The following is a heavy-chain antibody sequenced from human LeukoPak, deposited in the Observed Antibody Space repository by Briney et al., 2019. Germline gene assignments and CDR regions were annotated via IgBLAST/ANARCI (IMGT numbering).Heavy chain of an antibody. Sequence: ASVKVSCKASGYTFTGYYMHWVRPAPGQGLEWMGWINPNSGGTNYAQKFQGRVTMTRDTSISTAYMELSRLRSDDTAVYYCARDGGWGTALDYWGQGTLVTVSS. V-gene: IGHV1-2*02. J-gene: IGHJ4*02. D-gene: IGHD7-27*01. CDR2: INPNSGGT. CDR3: ARDGGWGTALDY. CDR1: GYTFTGYY.